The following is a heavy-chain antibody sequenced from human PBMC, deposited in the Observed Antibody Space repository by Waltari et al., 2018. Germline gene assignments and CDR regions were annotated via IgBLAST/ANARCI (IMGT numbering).Heavy chain of an antibody. CDR2: ITSKGSGAKI. V-gene: IGHV3-15*07. J-gene: IGHJ4*02. Sequence: EVQVVESGGSLVKHGGSLRLTCVVNGKPFHITRPNWVRQAPGKGLEWVGCITSKGSGAKIDYSTPVKDRFIISRDDSRNTLYLQMNSLKTEDTAVYYCITVLRWETRHYFDGWGQGTLVTVSS. CDR1: GKPFHITR. CDR3: ITVLRWETRHYFDG. D-gene: IGHD1-26*01.